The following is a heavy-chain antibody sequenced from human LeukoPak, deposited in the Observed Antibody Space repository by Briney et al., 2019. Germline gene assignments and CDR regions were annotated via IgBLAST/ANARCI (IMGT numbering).Heavy chain of an antibody. D-gene: IGHD2-21*02. CDR3: ARDGVFRFEVGDVYYYYMDV. Sequence: ASVKVSCKASGYTFTGYYMHWVRQAPGQGLEWMGWINPNSGGTNYAQKFQGRVTMTRDTSISTAYMDLTRLIFDDTAMYYCARDGVFRFEVGDVYYYYMDVWGKGTTVIISS. CDR1: GYTFTGYY. V-gene: IGHV1-2*02. J-gene: IGHJ6*03. CDR2: INPNSGGT.